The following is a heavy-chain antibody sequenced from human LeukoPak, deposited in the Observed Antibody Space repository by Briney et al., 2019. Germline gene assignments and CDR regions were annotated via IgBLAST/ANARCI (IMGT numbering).Heavy chain of an antibody. Sequence: GKSLKISCKGSGNSFTSYWIAWVRQMPGKGLEWMGIIYPDDSETRYSPSFQGQVTISADKSISTAYLQFSSLKASDTAMYYCARPRPPVRYFDYWGQGTLVTVSS. CDR1: GNSFTSYW. CDR3: ARPRPPVRYFDY. V-gene: IGHV5-51*01. CDR2: IYPDDSET. J-gene: IGHJ4*02.